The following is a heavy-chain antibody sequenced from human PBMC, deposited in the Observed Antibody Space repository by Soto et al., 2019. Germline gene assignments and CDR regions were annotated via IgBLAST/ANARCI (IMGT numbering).Heavy chain of an antibody. CDR3: AREYYYDSSGYYPPWI. D-gene: IGHD3-22*01. J-gene: IGHJ3*02. CDR1: GFTFSSYA. Sequence: GGSLRLSCAASGFTFSSYAMHWVRQAPGKGLEWVAVISYDGSNKYYADSVKGRFTISRDNSKNTLYLQMNSLRAEDTAVYYCAREYYYDSSGYYPPWIWGQGTMVTVSS. CDR2: ISYDGSNK. V-gene: IGHV3-30-3*01.